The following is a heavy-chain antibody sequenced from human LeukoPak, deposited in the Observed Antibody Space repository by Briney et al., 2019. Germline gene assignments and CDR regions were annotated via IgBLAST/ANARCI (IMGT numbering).Heavy chain of an antibody. Sequence: GWIRXXPGKXLEXIGSIYYSGSTYYNPSLKSRVTISVDTSKNQFSLKLSSVTAADTAVYYCASVPNIAVAGTPFDYWGQGTLVTVSS. D-gene: IGHD6-19*01. CDR2: IYYSGST. V-gene: IGHV4-39*01. CDR3: ASVPNIAVAGTPFDY. J-gene: IGHJ4*02.